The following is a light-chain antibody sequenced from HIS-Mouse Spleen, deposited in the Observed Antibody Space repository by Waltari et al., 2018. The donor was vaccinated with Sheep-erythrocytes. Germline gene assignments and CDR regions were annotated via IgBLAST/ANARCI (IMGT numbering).Light chain of an antibody. CDR1: SSDVGGYNY. CDR2: DVS. V-gene: IGLV2-14*03. Sequence: QSALTQPASVSGSPGQSITISCTGTSSDVGGYNYVSWYQQPPGKAPKLMIYDVSNRPSGVSNRFSASKSCNTASLTISGLQAEDEADYYCCSYAGSYNYVFGTGTKVTVL. CDR3: CSYAGSYNYV. J-gene: IGLJ1*01.